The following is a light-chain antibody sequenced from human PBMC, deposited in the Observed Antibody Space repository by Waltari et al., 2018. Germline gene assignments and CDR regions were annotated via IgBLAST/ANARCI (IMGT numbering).Light chain of an antibody. J-gene: IGKJ1*01. V-gene: IGKV3-20*01. CDR2: GAS. CDR1: QSVSSNY. Sequence: IVLTQSPGTLSLSPGDRATLSCRASQSVSSNYLAWYQQKPGQAPRLLIYGASSRATGIPDRFSGGGSGTDFTLSISRLEPEDFAVYYCQQYGSSPWTFGQGTKVEIK. CDR3: QQYGSSPWT.